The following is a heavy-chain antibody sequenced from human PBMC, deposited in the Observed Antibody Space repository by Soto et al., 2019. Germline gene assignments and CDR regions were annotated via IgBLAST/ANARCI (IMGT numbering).Heavy chain of an antibody. Sequence: QVHLVQSGAEVKKPGASVKVSCKGSGYAFTTYGITWVRQAPGQGLEWTGWISAHNGNTNYAQQLQGRVTVTRDTSTSTAYMELRSLRSDDTAVYYCARGRYGDYWGQGALVTVSS. J-gene: IGHJ4*02. CDR1: GYAFTTYG. D-gene: IGHD1-1*01. CDR3: ARGRYGDY. V-gene: IGHV1-18*01. CDR2: ISAHNGNT.